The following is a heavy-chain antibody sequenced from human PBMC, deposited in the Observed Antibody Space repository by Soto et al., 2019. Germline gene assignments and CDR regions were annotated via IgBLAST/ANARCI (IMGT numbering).Heavy chain of an antibody. CDR2: IDTDGSTT. CDR3: STGGVFSGDYQ. J-gene: IGHJ4*02. Sequence: EVQLVESGGGLVQPGGSLRLSCAASGFSFSDYWMHWVRQAPGNGLVWVSCIDTDGSTTTYADSGKGRFTISRVNVKNTLHLQMDSLRAEVTALYFCSTGGVFSGDYQGGQGPRVTVSS. CDR1: GFSFSDYW. D-gene: IGHD1-26*01. V-gene: IGHV3-74*01.